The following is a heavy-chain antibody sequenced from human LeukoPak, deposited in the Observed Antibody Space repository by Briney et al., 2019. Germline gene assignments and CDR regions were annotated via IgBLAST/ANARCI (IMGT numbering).Heavy chain of an antibody. CDR1: GFTFSNAW. D-gene: IGHD1-26*01. CDR2: ISSSSSYI. CDR3: AREALVGATRGGFFDY. V-gene: IGHV3-21*01. J-gene: IGHJ4*02. Sequence: PGGSLRLSCAASGFTFSNAWMSWVRQAPGKGLEWVSSISSSSSYIYYADSVKGRFTISRDNAKNSLYLQMNSLRAEDTAVYYCAREALVGATRGGFFDYWGQGTLVTVSS.